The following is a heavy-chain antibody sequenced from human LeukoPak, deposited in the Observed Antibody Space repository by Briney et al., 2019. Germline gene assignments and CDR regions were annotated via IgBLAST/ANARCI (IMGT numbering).Heavy chain of an antibody. Sequence: QPGGSLRLSCAATGFSVSSDYMSWVRQAPGKGLQWVSVLYSGGTTYYADSVKGRFTISRDNSKNTLYLQMNSLRAEDTAVYYCARDLETDISDAFDIWGQGTMVTVSS. CDR2: LYSGGTT. CDR3: ARDLETDISDAFDI. V-gene: IGHV3-66*01. CDR1: GFSVSSDY. D-gene: IGHD3-9*01. J-gene: IGHJ3*02.